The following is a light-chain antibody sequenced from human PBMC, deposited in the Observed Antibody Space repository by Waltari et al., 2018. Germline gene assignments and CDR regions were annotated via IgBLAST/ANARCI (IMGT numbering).Light chain of an antibody. CDR3: QQYNNWPPGT. CDR2: GTS. CDR1: QSVSSS. J-gene: IGKJ1*01. V-gene: IGKV3-15*01. Sequence: EIVMTQSPATLSVSPGEGATLSCRASQSVSSSLARYQQKPVQAPRLLLYGTSTRATGSPSRCSGSGSGTEFSLTISSLQSEDFAVYYCQQYNNWPPGTFGQGTKVEIK.